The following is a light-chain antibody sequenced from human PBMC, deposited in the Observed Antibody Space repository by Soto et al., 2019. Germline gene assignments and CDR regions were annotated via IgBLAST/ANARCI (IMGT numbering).Light chain of an antibody. Sequence: DIQMTQSPSSVSASVGDRVTITCRASQGIGSWLAWYQQKLGKVPKLLIYAASSLQSGVPSRFSGSGSGTDFTLTISSLQPEDIAIYYCQQADTFPRTFCGGTKVDIK. V-gene: IGKV1D-12*01. CDR2: AAS. CDR3: QQADTFPRT. CDR1: QGIGSW. J-gene: IGKJ4*01.